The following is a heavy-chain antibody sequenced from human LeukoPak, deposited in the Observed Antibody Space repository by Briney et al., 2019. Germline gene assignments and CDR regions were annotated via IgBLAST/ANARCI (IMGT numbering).Heavy chain of an antibody. D-gene: IGHD3-22*01. J-gene: IGHJ4*02. Sequence: ASVKVSCKASGYTFTSYDINWVRQATGQGLEWMGWMNPNSGNTGYAQKFQGRVTMTRNTSTSTAYMELSSLRSEDTAVYYCARGPYDYYDSSGYYGGGKFDYWGQGTLVTVSS. CDR2: MNPNSGNT. CDR1: GYTFTSYD. V-gene: IGHV1-8*01. CDR3: ARGPYDYYDSSGYYGGGKFDY.